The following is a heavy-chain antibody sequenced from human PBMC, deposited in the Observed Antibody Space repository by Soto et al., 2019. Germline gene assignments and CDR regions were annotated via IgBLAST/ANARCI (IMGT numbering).Heavy chain of an antibody. CDR2: INSDGSST. CDR3: ARVRMAGDFDI. CDR1: GFTFISYW. D-gene: IGHD6-19*01. Sequence: SGGSLRLSCAASGFTFISYWMHWVRQVPGKGLVWVSRINSDGSSTTYADSVKGRFTISRDSAKNTLYLQMNSLRAEDTAVYYCARVRMAGDFDIWGHGTMVTVSS. V-gene: IGHV3-74*01. J-gene: IGHJ3*02.